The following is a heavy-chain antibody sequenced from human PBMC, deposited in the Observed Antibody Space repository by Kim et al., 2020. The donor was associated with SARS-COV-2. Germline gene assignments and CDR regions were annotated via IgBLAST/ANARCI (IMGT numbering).Heavy chain of an antibody. V-gene: IGHV1-2*04. CDR3: ARDIGRFRWLHY. CDR1: GYTFTGYY. D-gene: IGHD5-12*01. Sequence: ASVKVSCKASGYTFTGYYMHWVRQAPGQGLEWMGWINPNSGGTNYAQKFQGWVTMTRDTSISTAYMELSRLRSDDTAVYYSARDIGRFRWLHYWGQGTLVTVSS. J-gene: IGHJ4*02. CDR2: INPNSGGT.